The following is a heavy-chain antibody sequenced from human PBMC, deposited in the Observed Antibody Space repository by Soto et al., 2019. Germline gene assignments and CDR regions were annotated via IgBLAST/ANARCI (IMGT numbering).Heavy chain of an antibody. CDR2: ISYDGSNK. J-gene: IGHJ4*02. CDR1: GFTFSSYV. D-gene: IGHD5-18*01. CDR3: AKDQGYSYGLNY. V-gene: IGHV3-30*18. Sequence: PGGSLRLSCAASGFTFSSYVMHWVRQAPGKGLEWVAVISYDGSNKYYADSVKGRFTISRDNSKNTLYLQMNSLRAEDTAVYYCAKDQGYSYGLNYWGQGTLVTVSS.